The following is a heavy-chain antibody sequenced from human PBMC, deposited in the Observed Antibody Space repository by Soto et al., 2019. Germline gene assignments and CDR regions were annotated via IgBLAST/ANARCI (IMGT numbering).Heavy chain of an antibody. CDR1: GFTFSSYA. Sequence: GGSLRLSCAASGFTFSSYAMSWVRQAPGKGLEWASAISGSGGSTYYADSVKGRFTISRDNSKNTLYLQMNSLRAEDTAVYYCAKSTKYNWNDHSFDCWGQGNLVTVSS. CDR3: AKSTKYNWNDHSFDC. D-gene: IGHD1-1*01. J-gene: IGHJ4*02. V-gene: IGHV3-23*01. CDR2: ISGSGGST.